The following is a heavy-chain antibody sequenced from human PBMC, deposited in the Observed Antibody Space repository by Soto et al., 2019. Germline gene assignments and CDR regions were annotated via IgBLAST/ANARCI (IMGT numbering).Heavy chain of an antibody. V-gene: IGHV1-3*01. CDR3: ARGIATGTLDL. J-gene: IGHJ5*02. D-gene: IGHD2-15*01. CDR1: GYTFTRYT. CDR2: INPDNGNT. Sequence: ASVKVSCKASGYTFTRYTMNWVRQAPGQRLEWMGWINPDNGNTKSSQKFQDRVIITRDTSASTAYMDLSSLRSEDTAVYYCARGIATGTLDLWGQGTLVTVSS.